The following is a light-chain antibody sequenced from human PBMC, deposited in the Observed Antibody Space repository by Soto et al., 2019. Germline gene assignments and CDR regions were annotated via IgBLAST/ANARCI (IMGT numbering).Light chain of an antibody. V-gene: IGLV2-14*01. J-gene: IGLJ1*01. Sequence: QSALTQPASVSGSPGQSVTISCTGTSSDVGGHNFVSWFQQHPGKAPKFMIYGVSNRPSGVSNRFSGSKSGNTASLTISGLQAEDEADYYCASYRSSVAWVFGTGTKLTVL. CDR3: ASYRSSVAWV. CDR2: GVS. CDR1: SSDVGGHNF.